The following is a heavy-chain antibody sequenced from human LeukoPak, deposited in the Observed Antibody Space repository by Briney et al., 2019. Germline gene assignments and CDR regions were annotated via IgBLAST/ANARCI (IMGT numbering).Heavy chain of an antibody. CDR1: GFTFSTYW. J-gene: IGHJ3*02. Sequence: GGSLRLSCAASGFTFSTYWMIWVRQAPGKGLEWVVNIKQDGSENYHVDSVKGRFTISRDNAKNSLYLQMNSLRAEDTAVYYCARGNRAPGAFDMWGQGTMVTVSS. V-gene: IGHV3-7*01. CDR2: IKQDGSEN. D-gene: IGHD3-10*01. CDR3: ARGNRAPGAFDM.